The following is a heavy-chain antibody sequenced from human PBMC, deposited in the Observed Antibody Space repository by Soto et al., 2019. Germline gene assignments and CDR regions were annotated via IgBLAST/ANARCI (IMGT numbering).Heavy chain of an antibody. D-gene: IGHD5-12*01. CDR1: GDSVSSNTAS. Sequence: PSQTLSLPCAISGDSVSSNTASWNWIRQSPSRGLEWLGRTYFRSKWYNDYAVSVKSRIIINPDTSNNQFSLQLNSVTPEGTAVYFCAKGDNLGPKTGYAFDPWGQGIMVTVSS. J-gene: IGHJ5*02. CDR2: TYFRSKWYN. V-gene: IGHV6-1*01. CDR3: AKGDNLGPKTGYAFDP.